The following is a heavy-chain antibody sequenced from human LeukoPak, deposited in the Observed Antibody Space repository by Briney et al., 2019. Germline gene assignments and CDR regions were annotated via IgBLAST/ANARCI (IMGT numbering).Heavy chain of an antibody. Sequence: PSETLSLTCTVSGGYISSYYWSWIRQPPGKGLEWIGYIYYSGSTNYNPSLKSRVTISVDTSKNQFSLRLNSVTAADTAVYYCARHTIVVLPAAIGYFYHYYMDVWGKGTTVTISS. J-gene: IGHJ6*03. D-gene: IGHD2-2*02. CDR1: GGYISSYY. CDR2: IYYSGST. CDR3: ARHTIVVLPAAIGYFYHYYMDV. V-gene: IGHV4-59*08.